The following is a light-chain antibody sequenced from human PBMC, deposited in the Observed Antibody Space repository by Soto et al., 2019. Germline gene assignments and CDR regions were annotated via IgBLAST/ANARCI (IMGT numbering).Light chain of an antibody. CDR2: DAS. CDR1: QSISSW. Sequence: DIQMTQSPSTLSASVGDRVTITCRASQSISSWLAWYQQKPGKAPKLLIYDASSLESGVPSRFSGSGSGTEFTLTISSLQPDDFATYYCQQYNSYSTFGQGPKVAIK. CDR3: QQYNSYST. V-gene: IGKV1-5*01. J-gene: IGKJ1*01.